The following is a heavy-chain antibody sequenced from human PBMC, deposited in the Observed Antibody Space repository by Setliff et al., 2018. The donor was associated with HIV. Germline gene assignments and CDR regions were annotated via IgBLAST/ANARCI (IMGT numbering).Heavy chain of an antibody. CDR3: ARSIVPVASGYYYFEY. V-gene: IGHV4-39*01. CDR2: IYHTGST. J-gene: IGHJ4*02. D-gene: IGHD3-3*01. CDR1: GGSINSTSYY. Sequence: SETLSLTCTVSGGSINSTSYYWGWIRQPPGNGLEWIGSIYHTGSTYYKPSLTSRVTISVDTSKNQFSLRLSSVAAGDTAVDYCARSIVPVASGYYYFEYRGQGTLVTVSS.